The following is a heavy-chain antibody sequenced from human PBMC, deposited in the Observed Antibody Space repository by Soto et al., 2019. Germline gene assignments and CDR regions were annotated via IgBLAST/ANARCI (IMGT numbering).Heavy chain of an antibody. CDR1: GFTFSSYG. CDR2: ISYDGSNK. J-gene: IGHJ4*02. CDR3: AKDRPDYGDYASVFDY. Sequence: QVQLVESGGGVVQPGRSLRLSCAASGFTFSSYGMHWVRQAPGKGLEWVAVISYDGSNKYYADSVKGRFTISRDNSKNTLYLQMNSLRAEDTAVYYCAKDRPDYGDYASVFDYWGQGTLVTVSS. D-gene: IGHD4-17*01. V-gene: IGHV3-30*18.